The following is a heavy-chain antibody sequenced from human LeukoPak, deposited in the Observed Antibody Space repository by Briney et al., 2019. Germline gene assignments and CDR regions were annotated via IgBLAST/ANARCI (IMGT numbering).Heavy chain of an antibody. CDR2: IYYSGST. CDR1: GGSISSSSYY. Sequence: PSETLSLICSVSGGSISSSSYYWGWIRQPPGKGLEWIGSIYYSGSTYYNPSLKSRVTISVDTSKKKFSLKLSSVTAADTAVYYCARGGMHSSGLDYWGQGTLVTVSS. V-gene: IGHV4-39*01. D-gene: IGHD3-22*01. J-gene: IGHJ4*02. CDR3: ARGGMHSSGLDY.